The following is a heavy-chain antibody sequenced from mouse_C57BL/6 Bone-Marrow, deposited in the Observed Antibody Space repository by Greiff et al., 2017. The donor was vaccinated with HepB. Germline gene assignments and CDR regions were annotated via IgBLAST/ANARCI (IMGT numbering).Heavy chain of an antibody. Sequence: VQLQQPGAELVKPGASVKLSCKASGYTFTSYWMHWVKQRPGQGLEWIGMIHPNSGSTNYNEKFKSKATLTVDKSSSTAYMQLSSLTSEDSAVYYCARERERRKGFAYWGQGTLVTVSA. V-gene: IGHV1-64*01. CDR3: ARERERRKGFAY. CDR1: GYTFTSYW. CDR2: IHPNSGST. J-gene: IGHJ3*01. D-gene: IGHD1-2*01.